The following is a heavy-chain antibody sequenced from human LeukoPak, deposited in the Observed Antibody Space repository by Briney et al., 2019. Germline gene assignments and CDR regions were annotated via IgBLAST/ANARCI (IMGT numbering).Heavy chain of an antibody. Sequence: GGSLRLSCAASGFTFSNYGMHWVRQAPGKGLEWVAVIWYDGSRKYYADSVKGQFTISRDTSKNTLYLQMNSLRAEDTAVYYCARFAAGGSYYYYMDVWGKGTTVTVSS. CDR2: IWYDGSRK. J-gene: IGHJ6*03. V-gene: IGHV3-33*01. CDR1: GFTFSNYG. D-gene: IGHD6-25*01. CDR3: ARFAAGGSYYYYMDV.